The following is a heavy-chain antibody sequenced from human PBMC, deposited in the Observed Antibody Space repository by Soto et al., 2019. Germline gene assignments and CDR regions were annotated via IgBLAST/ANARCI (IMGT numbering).Heavy chain of an antibody. Sequence: EVQLLESGGGVVQPGGSLRLSCVASGFNFKKFAMAWVRQDPGEGLEWVSGISCCGGSTSYADSVKGRFSTARDDSKNTLSLQMNGLRVEDTAQYFCAKADGEQWLIPHLDNWGQGTLVTVS. CDR2: ISCCGGST. D-gene: IGHD6-19*01. CDR1: GFNFKKFA. V-gene: IGHV3-23*01. J-gene: IGHJ4*02. CDR3: AKADGEQWLIPHLDN.